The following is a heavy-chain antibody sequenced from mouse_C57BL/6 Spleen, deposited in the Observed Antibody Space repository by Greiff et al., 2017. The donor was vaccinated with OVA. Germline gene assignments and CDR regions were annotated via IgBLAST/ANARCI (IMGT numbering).Heavy chain of an antibody. CDR1: GFSLTSYG. J-gene: IGHJ4*01. Sequence: QVQLQQSGPGLVQPSQSLSITCTVSGFSLTSYGVHWVRQSPGKGLEWLGVIWSGGSTDYNAAFISRLSVSKDNSKSQVFFKMNSLQADDTAIYYCASHYDGYSYYAMDYWGQGTSVTVSS. CDR3: ASHYDGYSYYAMDY. V-gene: IGHV2-2*01. CDR2: IWSGGST. D-gene: IGHD2-3*01.